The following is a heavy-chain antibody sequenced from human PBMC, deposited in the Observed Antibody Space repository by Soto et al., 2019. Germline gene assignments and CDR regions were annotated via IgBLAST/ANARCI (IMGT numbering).Heavy chain of an antibody. CDR1: GFTFSTYS. Sequence: GGSLRLSCAASGFTFSTYSMDWVRQAPGKGLEWVSSISGSGNYTHYADFLRGRFTISRDNAKTSLYLQMNSLRAEDTAVYYCAREGINNYNEYYFDSWGQGTVVTVSS. J-gene: IGHJ4*02. CDR3: AREGINNYNEYYFDS. CDR2: ISGSGNYT. V-gene: IGHV3-21*01. D-gene: IGHD4-4*01.